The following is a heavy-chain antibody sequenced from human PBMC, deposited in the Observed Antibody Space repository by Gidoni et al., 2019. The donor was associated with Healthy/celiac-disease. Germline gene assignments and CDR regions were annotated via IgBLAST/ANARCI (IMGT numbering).Heavy chain of an antibody. Sequence: QVQLVESGGGVVQPGRSLRLSCAASGFTFSSYGMHWVPQAPGKGLEGVAVIWYDGSNKYYADSVKGRFTISRDNSKNTLYLQMNSLRAEDTAVYYCARDDMIEGAFDIWGQGTMVTVSS. CDR2: IWYDGSNK. J-gene: IGHJ3*02. D-gene: IGHD3-16*01. CDR3: ARDDMIEGAFDI. V-gene: IGHV3-33*01. CDR1: GFTFSSYG.